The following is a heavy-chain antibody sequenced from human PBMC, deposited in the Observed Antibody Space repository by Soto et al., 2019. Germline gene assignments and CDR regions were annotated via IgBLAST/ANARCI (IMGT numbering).Heavy chain of an antibody. D-gene: IGHD6-13*01. CDR1: GFTFNDFA. CDR3: ARDSGIVAAGRFSFDP. J-gene: IGHJ5*02. V-gene: IGHV3-9*01. Sequence: PGGSLSLSCAASGFTFNDFAMHWVRQAPGKGLEWVASIDWNGANIAYPASVEGRFTISRDNVKNSLFLQMNSLRAEDTAFYFCARDSGIVAAGRFSFDPRGQGTLVTVSS. CDR2: IDWNGANI.